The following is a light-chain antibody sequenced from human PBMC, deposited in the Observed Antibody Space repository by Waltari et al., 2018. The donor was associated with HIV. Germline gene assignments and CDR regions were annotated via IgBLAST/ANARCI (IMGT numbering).Light chain of an antibody. J-gene: IGKJ4*01. Sequence: DIQMTQSPSTLSAAVGDRVTLTCRASETIGSWLAWYQQKPGKSPKVLIYEAATLQGGVPPRFSGSGSGAEFTLTIDSLQPDDFATYYCQQYYSSLVTFGGGTKVE. CDR3: QQYYSSLVT. CDR2: EAA. CDR1: ETIGSW. V-gene: IGKV1-5*01.